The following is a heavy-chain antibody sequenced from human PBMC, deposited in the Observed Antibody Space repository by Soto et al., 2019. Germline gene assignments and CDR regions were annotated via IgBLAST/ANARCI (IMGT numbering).Heavy chain of an antibody. Sequence: EVQLVQSGAEVKKPGESLKISCKGSGYKFGIYWIGWVRQVPGKGLEWMGLTYPGGSETRYSPSFQGQVTVSADESLSTAYLQWSSLKASDTAIYYCARQGDSSSFDYWCQGTLVTVSS. D-gene: IGHD6-13*01. CDR3: ARQGDSSSFDY. CDR1: GYKFGIYW. CDR2: TYPGGSET. J-gene: IGHJ4*02. V-gene: IGHV5-51*03.